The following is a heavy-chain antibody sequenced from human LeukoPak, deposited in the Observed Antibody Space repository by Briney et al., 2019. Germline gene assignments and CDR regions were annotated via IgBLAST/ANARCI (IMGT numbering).Heavy chain of an antibody. J-gene: IGHJ4*02. V-gene: IGHV3-74*01. CDR1: GFTFSSYW. CDR3: ARSNQADDY. CDR2: INPGGSSI. Sequence: PGGSLRLSCAASGFTFSSYWMHWVRQVPGKGLVRVARINPGGSSITYADSVKGRFTISRDNAKNTLYLQMDGLRAEDTGVYYCARSNQADDYWGQGTLVTVSS. D-gene: IGHD1-14*01.